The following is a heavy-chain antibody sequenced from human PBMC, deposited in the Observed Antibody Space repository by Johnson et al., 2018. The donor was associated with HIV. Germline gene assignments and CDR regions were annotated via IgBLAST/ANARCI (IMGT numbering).Heavy chain of an antibody. V-gene: IGHV3-13*01. CDR1: GFTFSSYD. Sequence: VQLVESGGGVVQPARSLRLSCAASGFTFSSYDMHWVRQATGKGLEWVSALGTAGDTYYPGSVKGRFTISRENAKNSLYLKMNSLRAGDTAVYYCARQVYCSSTSCSSAFDIWGQGTVVTVSS. CDR2: LGTAGDT. D-gene: IGHD2-2*01. J-gene: IGHJ3*02. CDR3: ARQVYCSSTSCSSAFDI.